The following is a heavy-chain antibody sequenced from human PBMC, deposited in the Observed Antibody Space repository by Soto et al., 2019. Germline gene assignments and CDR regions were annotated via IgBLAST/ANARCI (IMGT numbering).Heavy chain of an antibody. J-gene: IGHJ4*02. Sequence: EVQLVESGGGLVQPGGSLRLSCADSGFIISSNWMHWVRQAPGKGLVWVSRINSDGSTTSYADSVKGRFTISRDNAKETLYLEMNSLRAGDTAVYYCGRGASGWYGFDYWGQGTLVTVSS. D-gene: IGHD6-19*01. CDR3: GRGASGWYGFDY. V-gene: IGHV3-74*01. CDR2: INSDGSTT. CDR1: GFIISSNW.